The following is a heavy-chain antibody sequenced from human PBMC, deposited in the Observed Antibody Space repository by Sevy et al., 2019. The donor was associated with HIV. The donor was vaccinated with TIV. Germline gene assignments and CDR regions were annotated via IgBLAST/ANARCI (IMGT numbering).Heavy chain of an antibody. CDR1: GGSISSNY. V-gene: IGHV4-59*01. Sequence: SETLSLTCTVSGGSISSNYWSWIRQPPGKGLEWIGYIYSSGSSYNPSLKSRVSISMDTSKNQFSLKLNSVTAADTAVYYCARSSGYSYGDFDYWPGNPGHRLL. J-gene: IGHJ4*02. CDR2: IYSSGSS. CDR3: ARSSGYSYGDFDY. D-gene: IGHD5-18*01.